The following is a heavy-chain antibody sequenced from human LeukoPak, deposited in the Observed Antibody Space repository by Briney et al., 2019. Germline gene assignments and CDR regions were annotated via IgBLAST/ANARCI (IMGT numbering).Heavy chain of an antibody. J-gene: IGHJ4*02. V-gene: IGHV3-48*04. Sequence: GGSLRLSCAASGFTFSSYSMNWVRQAPGKGLEWVSYISSSSSTIYYADSVKGRFTISRDNAKNSLYLQMNSLRTEDTAVYYCARGERSSWYQYFDYWGQGTLVTVSS. CDR3: ARGERSSWYQYFDY. D-gene: IGHD6-13*01. CDR2: ISSSSSTI. CDR1: GFTFSSYS.